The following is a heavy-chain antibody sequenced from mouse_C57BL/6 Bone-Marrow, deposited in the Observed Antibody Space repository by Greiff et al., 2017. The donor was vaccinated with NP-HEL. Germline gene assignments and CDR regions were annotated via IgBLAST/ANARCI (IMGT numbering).Heavy chain of an antibody. CDR1: GYTFTSYN. D-gene: IGHD2-1*01. V-gene: IGHV1-12*01. CDR2: IYPGNGDT. J-gene: IGHJ3*01. Sequence: QVQLKESGAELVRPGASVKMSCKASGYTFTSYNMHWVKQTPRQGLEWIGAIYPGNGDTSYNQKFKGKATLTVDKSSSTAYMQLSSLTSEDSAVYFCARSGAPYGNYPFAYWGQGTLVTVSA. CDR3: ARSGAPYGNYPFAY.